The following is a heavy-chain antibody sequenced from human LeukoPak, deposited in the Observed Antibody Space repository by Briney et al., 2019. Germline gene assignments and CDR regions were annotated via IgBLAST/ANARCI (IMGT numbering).Heavy chain of an antibody. J-gene: IGHJ6*03. Sequence: SETLSLTCTVSGGSISSYYWSWIRQPAGKGLEWIGRIYTSGSTNYNPSLKSRVTMSVDTSKNQFSLKLSSVTAADTAVYYCARVTTVTTGAHYYYYYMDVWGKETTVTVSS. CDR2: IYTSGST. CDR3: ARVTTVTTGAHYYYYYMDV. D-gene: IGHD4-17*01. CDR1: GGSISSYY. V-gene: IGHV4-4*07.